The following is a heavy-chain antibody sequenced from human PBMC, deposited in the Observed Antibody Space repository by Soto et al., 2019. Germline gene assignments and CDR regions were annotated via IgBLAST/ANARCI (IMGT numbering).Heavy chain of an antibody. V-gene: IGHV3-9*01. CDR2: ISLNRGSI. Sequence: GGSLRLSCAASGFTFDDYSLHWVRQAPGKGLEWVSGISLNRGSIGHADSVKGRFTISRDNAKNSLYLQMSSLRAEYTALYYCAKGDISVPYYYGMDVWGQGTTVTVSS. J-gene: IGHJ6*02. CDR3: AKGDISVPYYYGMDV. D-gene: IGHD3-22*01. CDR1: GFTFDDYS.